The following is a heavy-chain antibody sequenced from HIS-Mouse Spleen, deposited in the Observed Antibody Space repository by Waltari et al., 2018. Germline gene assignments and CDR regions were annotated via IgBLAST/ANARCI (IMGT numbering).Heavy chain of an antibody. CDR2: IYYSGST. J-gene: IGHJ5*02. Sequence: QVQLQESGPGLVKPSETLSLTCTVSGYSISSGYYWGWIRQPPGKGLEWIGSIYYSGSTYYNPSLKSRVTISVDTSKNQFSLKLSSVTAADTAVYYCARVKTWGQGTLVTVSS. CDR3: ARVKT. CDR1: GYSISSGYY. V-gene: IGHV4-38-2*02.